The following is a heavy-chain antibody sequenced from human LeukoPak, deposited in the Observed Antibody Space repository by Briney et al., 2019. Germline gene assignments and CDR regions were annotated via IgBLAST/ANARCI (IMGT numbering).Heavy chain of an antibody. Sequence: GGSLRLSCAASGFTFSSYSMNWVRQAPGKGLEWVSSISSSSSYIYYADSVKGRFTISRDNAKNSLYLQMNSLRAEDTAVYYCAREDDSSGYYSRSFDYWGQGTLVTVSS. J-gene: IGHJ4*02. CDR2: ISSSSSYI. V-gene: IGHV3-21*01. CDR1: GFTFSSYS. D-gene: IGHD3-22*01. CDR3: AREDDSSGYYSRSFDY.